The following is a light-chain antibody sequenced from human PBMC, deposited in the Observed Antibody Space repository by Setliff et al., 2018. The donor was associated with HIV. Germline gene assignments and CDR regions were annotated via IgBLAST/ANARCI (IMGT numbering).Light chain of an antibody. CDR2: EVN. CDR1: NSDVGAYNY. Sequence: QSVLAQPASVSGSPGQSITISCTGTNSDVGAYNYVSWYQQHAGKAPKVIIYEVNKQPSGVSDRFSGSKSGNTASLTISGIQAEDEADYYCSSYTSNRKPFVFGTGTKVTVL. CDR3: SSYTSNRKPFV. V-gene: IGLV2-14*01. J-gene: IGLJ1*01.